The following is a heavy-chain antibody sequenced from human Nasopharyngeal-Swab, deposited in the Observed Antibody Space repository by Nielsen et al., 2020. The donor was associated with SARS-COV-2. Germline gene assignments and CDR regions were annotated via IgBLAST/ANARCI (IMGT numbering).Heavy chain of an antibody. J-gene: IGHJ3*02. D-gene: IGHD1-26*01. CDR2: IYHSGST. Sequence: SETLSLTCAVSGGSISSSNWWSWVRQPPGKGLEWIGEIYHSGSTNYNPSLKSRVTISVDESKNQFSLKLSSVTAADTAVYFCARGVVGATTTDAFDIWGQGTMVTVSS. V-gene: IGHV4-4*02. CDR1: GGSISSSNW. CDR3: ARGVVGATTTDAFDI.